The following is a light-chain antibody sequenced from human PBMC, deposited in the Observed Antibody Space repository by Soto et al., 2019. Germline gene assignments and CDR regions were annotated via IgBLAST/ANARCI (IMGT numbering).Light chain of an antibody. Sequence: QSALTQPASVSGSPGQSITISCTGTSSDVGGYNYVSWYQQHPDKAPKLMIYEVSNRPSGVSNRFSGSKSGNTASLTISGLQAEDEADYYCTSYTTSSTPWVFGGGTQLTVL. CDR1: SSDVGGYNY. CDR2: EVS. CDR3: TSYTTSSTPWV. V-gene: IGLV2-14*01. J-gene: IGLJ3*02.